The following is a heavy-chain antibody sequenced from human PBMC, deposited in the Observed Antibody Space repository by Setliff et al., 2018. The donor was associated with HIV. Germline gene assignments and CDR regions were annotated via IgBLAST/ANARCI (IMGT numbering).Heavy chain of an antibody. CDR1: GGSINRGTYY. V-gene: IGHV4-61*09. Sequence: PSETLSLTCSVSGGSINRGTYYWTWIRQSAGKGLEWIGHIYITGDTDYNPSLKSRVTISVDKSKNQFSLKLASVTAADTAVYYCASGEPYYYDSTGYSGNYFDYWGQGTLVTVS. D-gene: IGHD3-22*01. CDR2: IYITGDT. J-gene: IGHJ4*02. CDR3: ASGEPYYYDSTGYSGNYFDY.